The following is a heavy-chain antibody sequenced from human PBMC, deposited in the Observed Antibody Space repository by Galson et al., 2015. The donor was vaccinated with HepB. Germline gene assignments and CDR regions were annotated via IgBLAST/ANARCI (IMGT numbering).Heavy chain of an antibody. V-gene: IGHV3-23*01. Sequence: SLRLSCAVSGFTFSSYAMSWVRQAPGKGLEWVSVISDSGANTYYADSVKGRVTISRDNSKNTLCLHLSSLSAEDTAIYYCARYIRGPQYYMDVWGRGTTVTVSS. CDR1: GFTFSSYA. CDR2: ISDSGANT. J-gene: IGHJ6*03. D-gene: IGHD1-1*01. CDR3: ARYIRGPQYYMDV.